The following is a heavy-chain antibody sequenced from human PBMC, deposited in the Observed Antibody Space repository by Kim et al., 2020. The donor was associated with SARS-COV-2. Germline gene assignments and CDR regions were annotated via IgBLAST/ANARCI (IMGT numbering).Heavy chain of an antibody. CDR3: ARDGTYYYDISGYYNDAFDI. J-gene: IGHJ3*02. V-gene: IGHV3-11*06. D-gene: IGHD3-22*01. Sequence: GRFTISRDNAKNSLYLQMNSLRAEDTAVYYCARDGTYYYDISGYYNDAFDIWGQGTMVTVSS.